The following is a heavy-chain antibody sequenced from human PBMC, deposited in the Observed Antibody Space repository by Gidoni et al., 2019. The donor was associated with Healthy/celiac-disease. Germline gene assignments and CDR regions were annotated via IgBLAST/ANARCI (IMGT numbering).Heavy chain of an antibody. J-gene: IGHJ3*02. CDR2: IYYSGST. D-gene: IGHD6-6*01. CDR3: TDSSSSPDAFDI. V-gene: IGHV4-39*07. Sequence: QLQLQESGPGLVKPSETLSLTCTVSGGSLSSSSYYWGWIRQPPGKGLEWIGSIYYSGSTYYNPSLKSRVTISVDTSKNQFSLKLSSVTAADTAVYYCTDSSSSPDAFDIWGQGTMVTVSS. CDR1: GGSLSSSSYY.